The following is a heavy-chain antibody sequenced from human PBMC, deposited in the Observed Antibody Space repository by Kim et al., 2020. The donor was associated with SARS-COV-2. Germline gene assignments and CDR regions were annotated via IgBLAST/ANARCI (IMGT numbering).Heavy chain of an antibody. CDR2: ISYDGTNK. D-gene: IGHD3-10*01. J-gene: IGHJ6*01. CDR3: AKVVIPLYGSGPFYYYYG. Sequence: GGSLRLSCAASGFTFSDYGMHWVRQAPGKGLEWVAVISYDGTNKYYADSVKGRFTVSRDNSKNTLFLQMNSLKSEDTAVFYCAKVVIPLYGSGPFYYYYG. V-gene: IGHV3-30*18. CDR1: GFTFSDYG.